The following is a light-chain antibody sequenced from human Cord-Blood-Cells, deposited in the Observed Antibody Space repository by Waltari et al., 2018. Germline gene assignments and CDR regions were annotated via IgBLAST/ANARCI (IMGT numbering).Light chain of an antibody. J-gene: IGKJ5*01. CDR3: QQRSNWPIT. CDR2: DAS. V-gene: IGKV3-11*01. CDR1: QSVSSY. Sequence: EIVLTQSPATLSLSPGERATPSCRASQSVSSYLAWYQQKPSQAPRLLIYDASNRATGIPARFSGSGSGTDFTLTISSLEPEDFAVYYCQQRSNWPITFGQGTRLEIK.